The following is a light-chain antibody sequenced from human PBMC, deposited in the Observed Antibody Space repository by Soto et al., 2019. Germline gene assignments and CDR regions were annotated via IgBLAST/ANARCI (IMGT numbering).Light chain of an antibody. J-gene: IGKJ1*01. CDR3: KQYYSTPWT. CDR1: QSVLYSSNNKNY. CDR2: WAY. Sequence: DIVMTQSPASLAVSLGERATINCKSSQSVLYSSNNKNYLAWYQQKPGQPHKLLIYWAYTRESGVHDRFSGSGSGTDFTLTIRSLQAEDVAVYYCKQYYSTPWTVGQGTKVDIK. V-gene: IGKV4-1*01.